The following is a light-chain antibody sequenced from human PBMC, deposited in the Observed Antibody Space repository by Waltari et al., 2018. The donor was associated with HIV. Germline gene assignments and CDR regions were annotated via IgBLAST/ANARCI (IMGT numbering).Light chain of an antibody. CDR3: AAWDDSLRGV. CDR1: SSNIGSNT. J-gene: IGLJ2*01. CDR2: SNN. V-gene: IGLV1-44*01. Sequence: QSVLTQPPSASGTPGQRVTISCSGSSSNIGSNTVNWYQQRPGTAPKLLIYSNNLRPSGVPDRFSGSRSGTSASLAISGLQSEDEAYYYCAAWDDSLRGVFGGGTKLTVL.